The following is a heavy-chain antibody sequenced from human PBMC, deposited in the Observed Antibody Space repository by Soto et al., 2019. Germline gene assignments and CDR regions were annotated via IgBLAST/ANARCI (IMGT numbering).Heavy chain of an antibody. CDR3: GRGPSPRAPAGGTPYYYAMDV. CDR2: MNPISGAT. J-gene: IGHJ6*02. Sequence: ASVKVSCKASGYDFTAYDINWVRQASGQELEWMGWMNPISGATGSARRFQGRVSMTRNTATGTAYLELTSLRSDDSAVYYCGRGPSPRAPAGGTPYYYAMDVWGQGTTVTVSS. D-gene: IGHD6-13*01. CDR1: GYDFTAYD. V-gene: IGHV1-8*02.